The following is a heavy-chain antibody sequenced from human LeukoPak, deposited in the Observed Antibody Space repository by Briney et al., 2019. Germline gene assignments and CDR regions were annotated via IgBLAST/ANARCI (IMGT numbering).Heavy chain of an antibody. Sequence: GGSLRLSCAASGFSFKDYNMHWVRQAPGKGLEWVAVITYDGGNEYYTDSVKGRFTISRDNSKNTLYLQMNSLRAEDTAVYYCAKVLPESDYYDSSGYDAFDIWGQGTMVTVSS. CDR2: ITYDGGNE. D-gene: IGHD3-22*01. J-gene: IGHJ3*02. CDR3: AKVLPESDYYDSSGYDAFDI. V-gene: IGHV3-30*18. CDR1: GFSFKDYN.